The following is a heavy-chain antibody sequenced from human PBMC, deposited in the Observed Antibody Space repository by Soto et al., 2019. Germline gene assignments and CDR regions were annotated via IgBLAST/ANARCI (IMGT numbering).Heavy chain of an antibody. V-gene: IGHV5-51*01. Sequence: PGESLKVSCKGSGYSFTSYWIGWVRQMPGKGLEWMVIIYPGDSDTRYSPSFQGQVTISADKSISTAYLQWSSLKASDTAIYYCAREYSSSSHSHGMDVWGQGTTVTVSS. D-gene: IGHD6-6*01. CDR3: AREYSSSSHSHGMDV. J-gene: IGHJ6*02. CDR2: IYPGDSDT. CDR1: GYSFTSYW.